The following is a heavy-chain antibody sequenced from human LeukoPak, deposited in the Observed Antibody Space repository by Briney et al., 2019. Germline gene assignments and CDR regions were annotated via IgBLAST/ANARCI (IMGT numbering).Heavy chain of an antibody. CDR1: GGSVSSGSYY. D-gene: IGHD5-24*01. J-gene: IGHJ4*02. CDR2: IYYRGST. V-gene: IGHV4-61*01. CDR3: ASVRSGRYYFDY. Sequence: AETLCLTCTVSGGSVSSGSYYWSWIRQPPGKGLEWIGYIYYRGSTNYSPSLKSRVTISVDTSKNQFSLKLTSVTAADTAVYYCASVRSGRYYFDYWGQGTLVT.